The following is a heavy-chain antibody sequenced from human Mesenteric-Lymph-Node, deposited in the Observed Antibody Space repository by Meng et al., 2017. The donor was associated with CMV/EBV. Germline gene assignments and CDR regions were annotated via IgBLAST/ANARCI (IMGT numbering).Heavy chain of an antibody. D-gene: IGHD5/OR15-5a*01. Sequence: SETLSLTCTVSGGSISSYYWSWIRQPPGKGLEWIGYIYYSGSTNYNPSLKSRVTISVDTSKNQFSLKLSSVTAADTAVYYCARRVPGLHYFDYWGPGSLVTVSS. CDR2: IYYSGST. CDR1: GGSISSYY. CDR3: ARRVPGLHYFDY. J-gene: IGHJ4*02. V-gene: IGHV4-59*01.